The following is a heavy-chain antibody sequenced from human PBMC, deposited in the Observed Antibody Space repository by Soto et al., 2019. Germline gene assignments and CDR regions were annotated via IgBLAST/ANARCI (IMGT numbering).Heavy chain of an antibody. CDR3: ARASPAGDPRF. J-gene: IGHJ4*02. D-gene: IGHD6-25*01. CDR2: FYYSGSP. CDR1: GGSISSGGYY. Sequence: QVQLQESGPGLVKPSQTLSLTCTVSGGSISSGGYYWSWIRQHPGKGLEWIGYFYYSGSPYYNPSLKRRLTISVDTSKNQFSLKLSSVTAADTAVYYCARASPAGDPRFWGQGTLVTVSS. V-gene: IGHV4-31*03.